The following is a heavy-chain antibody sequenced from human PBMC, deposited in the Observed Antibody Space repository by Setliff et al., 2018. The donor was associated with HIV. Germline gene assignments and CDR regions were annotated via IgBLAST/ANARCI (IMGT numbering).Heavy chain of an antibody. CDR1: GGSISSGSYY. D-gene: IGHD3-22*01. CDR2: IYTSGST. Sequence: SETLSLTCTVSGGSISSGSYYWSWIRQPAGKGLEWIGRIYTSGSTNYNPSLKSRVTISIDTSRNQFSLKLSSVTAADTAVYYCARATYYYDSSGYYYKSYYFDYRGQGTLVTVSS. CDR3: ARATYYYDSSGYYYKSYYFDY. V-gene: IGHV4-61*02. J-gene: IGHJ4*02.